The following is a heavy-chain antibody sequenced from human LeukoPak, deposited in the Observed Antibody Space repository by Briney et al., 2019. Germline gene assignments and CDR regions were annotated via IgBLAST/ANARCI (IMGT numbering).Heavy chain of an antibody. Sequence: SETLSLTCTVSGGSISSGGYYWSWIRQHPGKGLEWIVYIYYSGSTYYNPSLKSRVTISVDTSKNQFSLKLSSVTAADTAVYYCARVPKSDVLLWFGELFELWGQGTLVTVSS. J-gene: IGHJ4*02. CDR3: ARVPKSDVLLWFGELFEL. CDR1: GGSISSGGYY. CDR2: IYYSGST. V-gene: IGHV4-31*03. D-gene: IGHD3-10*01.